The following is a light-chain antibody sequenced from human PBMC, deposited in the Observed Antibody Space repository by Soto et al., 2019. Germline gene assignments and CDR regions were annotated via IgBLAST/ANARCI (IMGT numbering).Light chain of an antibody. J-gene: IGKJ1*01. CDR3: QQHGSSPWT. V-gene: IGKV3-20*01. CDR2: GAS. Sequence: EIVLTQSPATLSLSPGERATLSCRASQSVSSSYLAWYQQRPGQAPRLLIYGASIRATGIPDRFSGSGSGTDFTLTISRLEPEDFAVYFCQQHGSSPWTFGQGTKVDI. CDR1: QSVSSSY.